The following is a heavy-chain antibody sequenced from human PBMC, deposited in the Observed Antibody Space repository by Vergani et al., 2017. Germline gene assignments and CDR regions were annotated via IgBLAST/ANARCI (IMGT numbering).Heavy chain of an antibody. V-gene: IGHV5-51*03. Sequence: EVLLVQSGAEVKTPGVSLNISCQGSGYSITNYWIAWVRQRPGKGLEWMGIIYAGDSDVRYSPSFQGQVTMSVDKSLSTAYLQWSSLKASDTATYCCAKTHDFSSLYSSYNWFDPLGQGTQGNVSS. CDR3: AKTHDFSSLYSSYNWFDP. D-gene: IGHD3-3*01. CDR2: IYAGDSDV. J-gene: IGHJ5*01. CDR1: GYSITNYW.